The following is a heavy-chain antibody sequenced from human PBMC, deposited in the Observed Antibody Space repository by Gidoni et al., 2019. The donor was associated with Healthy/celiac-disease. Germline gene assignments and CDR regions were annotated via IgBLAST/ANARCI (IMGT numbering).Heavy chain of an antibody. Sequence: QVQLVQSGAEVKQPGSSVEVSCKASGGTFIGYAISWVRQAPGRGLEWMGGLIPIFGTANYAQKFQGRVTITADESTSTAYMELSSLRSEDTAVYYCARVCTICPYYYYGMDVWGQGTTVTVSS. CDR1: GGTFIGYA. D-gene: IGHD3-3*01. V-gene: IGHV1-69*01. CDR3: ARVCTICPYYYYGMDV. J-gene: IGHJ6*02. CDR2: LIPIFGTA.